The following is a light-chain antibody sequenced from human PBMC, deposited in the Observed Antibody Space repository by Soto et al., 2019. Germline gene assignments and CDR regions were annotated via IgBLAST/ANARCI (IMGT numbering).Light chain of an antibody. Sequence: EIVLTQSPGTLSLSPGERATFSCRASQSVSSYLAWYQQKPGQAPRLLIYDASNRATGIPARFSGSGSGTEFTLTISSLQSGDFAVYYCQQYNNWWTFGQGTKVDI. CDR2: DAS. V-gene: IGKV3D-15*01. CDR1: QSVSSY. CDR3: QQYNNWWT. J-gene: IGKJ1*01.